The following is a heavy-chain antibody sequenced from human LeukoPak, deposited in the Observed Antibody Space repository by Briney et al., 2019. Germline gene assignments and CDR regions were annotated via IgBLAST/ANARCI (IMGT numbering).Heavy chain of an antibody. Sequence: SETLSLTCTVSGGSISSYYWSWIRQPPGKGLEWIGYIHSSGSTNYNPSLKSRVTISVDTSKNQVSLKLRSLTAADTAVYYCARDGRGYLRFDYWGQGTLVTVSS. CDR2: IHSSGST. CDR3: ARDGRGYLRFDY. J-gene: IGHJ4*02. V-gene: IGHV4-59*01. CDR1: GGSISSYY. D-gene: IGHD1-26*01.